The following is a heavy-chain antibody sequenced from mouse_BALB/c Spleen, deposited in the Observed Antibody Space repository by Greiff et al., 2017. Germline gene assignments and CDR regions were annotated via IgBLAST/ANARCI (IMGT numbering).Heavy chain of an antibody. V-gene: IGHV3-6*02. D-gene: IGHD2-1*01. J-gene: IGHJ2*01. CDR1: GYSITSGYY. CDR3: ARGGYYGNLFDY. Sequence: ESGPGLVKPSQSLSLTCSVTGYSITSGYYWNWIRQFPGNKLEWMGYISYDGSNNYNPSLKNRISITRDTSKNQFFLKLNSVTTEDTATYYCARGGYYGNLFDYWGQGTTLTVSS. CDR2: ISYDGSN.